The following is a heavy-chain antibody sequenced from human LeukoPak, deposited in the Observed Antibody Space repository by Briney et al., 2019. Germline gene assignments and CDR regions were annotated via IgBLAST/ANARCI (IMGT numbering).Heavy chain of an antibody. D-gene: IGHD4-17*01. J-gene: IGHJ4*02. CDR3: TTVMDGDLDIDY. CDR2: IKSKTDGGTT. Sequence: GGSLRLSCAASGFTFSNAWTSWVRQAPGKGREWVGRIKSKTDGGTTDYAAPVKGRFTISRDDSKNTLYLQMNSLKTEDTAVYYCTTVMDGDLDIDYWGQGTLVTVSS. CDR1: GFTFSNAW. V-gene: IGHV3-15*01.